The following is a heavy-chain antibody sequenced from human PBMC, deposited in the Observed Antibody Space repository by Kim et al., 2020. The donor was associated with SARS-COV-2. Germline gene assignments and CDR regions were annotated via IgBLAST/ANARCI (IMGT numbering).Heavy chain of an antibody. CDR2: T. V-gene: IGHV4-31*02. J-gene: IGHJ3*02. Sequence: TYYNPSLTSRLTISVDTSKTQFSRKLSSVTAADTAVYYCATRGPDNAFDIWGQGTMVTVSS. D-gene: IGHD3-10*01. CDR3: ATRGPDNAFDI.